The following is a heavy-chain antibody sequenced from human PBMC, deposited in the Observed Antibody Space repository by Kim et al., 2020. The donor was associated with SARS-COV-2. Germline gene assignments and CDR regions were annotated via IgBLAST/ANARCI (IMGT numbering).Heavy chain of an antibody. Sequence: YNHSRKSRVTISVDTSKNQFSLKLSSVTAADTAVYYCARAYGDYYWYFDLWGRGTLVTVSS. CDR3: ARAYGDYYWYFDL. V-gene: IGHV4-59*01. D-gene: IGHD4-17*01. J-gene: IGHJ2*01.